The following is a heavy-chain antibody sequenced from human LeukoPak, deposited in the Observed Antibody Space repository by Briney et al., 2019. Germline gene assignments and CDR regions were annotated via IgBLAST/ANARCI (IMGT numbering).Heavy chain of an antibody. D-gene: IGHD3-10*01. CDR3: ARIAYGSGSLVLGMDV. CDR2: INHSGST. J-gene: IGHJ6*02. CDR1: GGSFSGYY. Sequence: SETLSLTCAVYGGSFSGYYWSWIRQPPGKGQEWNGEINHSGSTNYNPSLKSRVTISVDTSKNQFSLKLSSVTAADTAVYYCARIAYGSGSLVLGMDVWGQGTTVTVSS. V-gene: IGHV4-34*01.